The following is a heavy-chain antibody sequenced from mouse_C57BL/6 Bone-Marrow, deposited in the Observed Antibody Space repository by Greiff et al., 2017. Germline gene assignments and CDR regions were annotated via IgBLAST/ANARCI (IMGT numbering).Heavy chain of an antibody. J-gene: IGHJ3*02. CDR1: GFTFSSYA. CDR3: ARGIYGGY. CDR2: ISDGGSYT. D-gene: IGHD1-1*01. Sequence: EVQRVESGGGLVKPGGSLKLSCAASGFTFSSYAMSWVRQTPEKRLEWVATISDGGSYTYYPDNVQGRFTISRDNAKNNLYLQMSHLKSEDTAMYYCARGIYGGYWGQGTLVTVSA. V-gene: IGHV5-4*01.